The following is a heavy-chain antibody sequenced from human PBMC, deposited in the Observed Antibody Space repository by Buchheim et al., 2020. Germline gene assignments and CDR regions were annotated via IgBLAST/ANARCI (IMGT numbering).Heavy chain of an antibody. J-gene: IGHJ4*02. CDR1: GSSFSGYS. CDR2: ISRGSGDI. V-gene: IGHV3-21*01. Sequence: EVQLVESGGGLVEPGGSLRLSCAASGSSFSGYSMNWVRQAPGEGLEWVSIISRGSGDIHYADSVKGRFTISRDNAKNSLYLQMNSLRLEDTAVYYCARGEVEETRFLDSWGQGTL. D-gene: IGHD1-1*01. CDR3: ARGEVEETRFLDS.